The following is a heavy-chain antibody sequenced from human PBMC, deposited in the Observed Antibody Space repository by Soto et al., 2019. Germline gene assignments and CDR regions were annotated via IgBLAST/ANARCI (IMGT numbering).Heavy chain of an antibody. D-gene: IGHD5-18*01. CDR1: GFTFSSYG. CDR2: ISYDGSNK. Sequence: QVQLVESGGGVVQPGRSLRLSCAASGFTFSSYGMHWVRQAPGKGLEWVAVISYDGSNKYYADSVKGRFTISRDNSNNTLYLQMNSLRAEDTAVYYCAKDRILYSDDRAGMDVWGQGTTVTVSS. V-gene: IGHV3-30*18. CDR3: AKDRILYSDDRAGMDV. J-gene: IGHJ6*02.